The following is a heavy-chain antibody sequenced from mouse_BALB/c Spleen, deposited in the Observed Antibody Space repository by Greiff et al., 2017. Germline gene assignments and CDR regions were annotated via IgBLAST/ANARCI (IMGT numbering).Heavy chain of an antibody. D-gene: IGHD2-4*01. Sequence: EVQVVESGGGLVQPGGSLKLSCAVSGFTFSSYTMSWVRQSQEKRLEWVAYISYGGGSNYYPDTVKGRFTISRDNAKNTLYLQMSSLKSEDTAMYYCARRGMITNGGTMDYWGQGTSVAVST. CDR3: ARRGMITNGGTMDY. CDR1: GFTFSSYT. V-gene: IGHV5-12-2*01. J-gene: IGHJ4*01. CDR2: ISYGGGSN.